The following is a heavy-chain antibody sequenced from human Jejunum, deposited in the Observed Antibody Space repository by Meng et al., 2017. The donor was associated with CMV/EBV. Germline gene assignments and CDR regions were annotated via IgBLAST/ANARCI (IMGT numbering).Heavy chain of an antibody. Sequence: SGGNVSNDAGHWVRQAPGQGREGRGGRIPREGTTAWGEKVKARVTITADEAASVVYREVRSIRSDDTAVYYGARSHANYFSARMDYWGQGTLVTVSS. CDR1: GGNVSNDA. D-gene: IGHD3-3*01. CDR3: ARSHANYFSARMDY. CDR2: RIPREGTT. V-gene: IGHV1-69*01. J-gene: IGHJ4*02.